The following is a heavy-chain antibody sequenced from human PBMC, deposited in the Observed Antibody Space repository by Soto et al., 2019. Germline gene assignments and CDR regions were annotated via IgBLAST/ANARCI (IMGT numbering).Heavy chain of an antibody. CDR3: TRSITRFLEWLFDY. D-gene: IGHD3-3*01. CDR1: GFTFTSYY. V-gene: IGHV1-46*03. CDR2: VNPSDGTT. Sequence: ASVKVSCKASGFTFTSYYMQWVRQAPGQGLEWVGIVNPSDGTTSYAQRFQGRVTMTRDTSTSTVYMELSSLRSEDTAVYYCTRSITRFLEWLFDYWGQGTLVTVSS. J-gene: IGHJ4*02.